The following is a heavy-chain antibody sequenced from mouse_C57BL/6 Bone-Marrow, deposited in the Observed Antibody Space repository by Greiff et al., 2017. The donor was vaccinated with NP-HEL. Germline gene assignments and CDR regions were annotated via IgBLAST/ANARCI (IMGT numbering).Heavy chain of an antibody. D-gene: IGHD2-3*01. Sequence: QVQLQQPGAELVRPGSSVKLSCKASGYTFTSYWMDWVKQRPGQGLEWIGNIYPSDSATHYNQKFKDKATLTVDKSSSTAYMQLSSLTSEDSAVYYCARFSPDGYYPYWYFDVWGTGTTVTVSS. CDR1: GYTFTSYW. CDR3: ARFSPDGYYPYWYFDV. J-gene: IGHJ1*03. V-gene: IGHV1-61*01. CDR2: IYPSDSAT.